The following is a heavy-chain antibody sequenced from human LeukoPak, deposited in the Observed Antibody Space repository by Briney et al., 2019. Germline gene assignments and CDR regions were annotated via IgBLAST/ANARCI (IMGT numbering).Heavy chain of an antibody. CDR2: INPNSGGT. D-gene: IGHD1-26*01. CDR3: AREWTRGAGSYYWPDAFDI. V-gene: IGHV1-2*02. Sequence: ASVKVSCKAFGYTFTGYYMHWVRQAPGQGLEWMGWINPNSGGTNYAQKFQGRVTMTRDTSISTAYMELSRLRSDDTAVYYCAREWTRGAGSYYWPDAFDIWGQGTMVTVSS. J-gene: IGHJ3*02. CDR1: GYTFTGYY.